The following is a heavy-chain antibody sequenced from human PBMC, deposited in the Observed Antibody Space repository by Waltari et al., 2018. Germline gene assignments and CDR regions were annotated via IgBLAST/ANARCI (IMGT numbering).Heavy chain of an antibody. J-gene: IGHJ4*02. V-gene: IGHV4-39*07. Sequence: QLQLQESGPGLVKPSETLSLTCTVPGGSISSSSYYWGWIPQPPGKGLEWIGSIYYSGSTYYNPSLKSRVTISVDTSKNQFSLKLSSVTAADTAVYYCARDRGGIAVAGTGYFDYWGQGTLVTVSS. CDR3: ARDRGGIAVAGTGYFDY. CDR1: GGSISSSSYY. D-gene: IGHD6-19*01. CDR2: IYYSGST.